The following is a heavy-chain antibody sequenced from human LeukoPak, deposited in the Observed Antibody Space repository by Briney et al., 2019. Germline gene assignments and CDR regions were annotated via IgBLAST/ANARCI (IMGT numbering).Heavy chain of an antibody. J-gene: IGHJ4*02. D-gene: IGHD2-8*01. CDR2: ISSSSSYI. CDR3: ARVYAALDY. V-gene: IGHV3-21*01. Sequence: PGGSLRLSCAASGFTFSSYSMNWVRQAPGKGLEWVSSISSSSSYIYYEDSVKGRFTISRDNAKNSLYLQMNSLRAEDTAVYYCARVYAALDYWGQGTLVTVSS. CDR1: GFTFSSYS.